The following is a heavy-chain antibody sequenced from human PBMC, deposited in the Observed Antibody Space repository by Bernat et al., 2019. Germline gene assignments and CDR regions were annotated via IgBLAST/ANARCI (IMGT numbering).Heavy chain of an antibody. V-gene: IGHV4-31*03. Sequence: QVQLQESGPGLVKPSQTLSLTCTVSGGSFSSGDYYWSWIRQHPGKGLEWIGYIFYSGSTYYNPSLKSRLSMSVDTSNNQFSLKLTSVTAADTAVYYCARGAPLRYCDWLSRYYFDYWGQGTLVTVSS. CDR1: GGSFSSGDYY. CDR2: IFYSGST. J-gene: IGHJ4*02. CDR3: ARGAPLRYCDWLSRYYFDY. D-gene: IGHD3-9*01.